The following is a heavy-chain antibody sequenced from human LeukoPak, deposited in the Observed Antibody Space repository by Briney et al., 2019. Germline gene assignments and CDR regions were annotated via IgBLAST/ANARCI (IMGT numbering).Heavy chain of an antibody. CDR3: ARTTSSYSSGWNYYYMDV. D-gene: IGHD6-19*01. V-gene: IGHV1-18*01. CDR2: ISAYNGNT. J-gene: IGHJ6*03. CDR1: GYTFTIYG. Sequence: ASVKVSCKASGYTFTIYGISWVRQAPGQGLEWSGWISAYNGNTNYAQKLQGRVTMTTDTSTSTAYMELRSLRSDDPAVYYCARTTSSYSSGWNYYYMDVWGKGTTVTISS.